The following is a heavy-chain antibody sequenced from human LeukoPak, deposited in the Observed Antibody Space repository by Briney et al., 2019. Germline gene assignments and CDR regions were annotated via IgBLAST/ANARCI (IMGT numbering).Heavy chain of an antibody. V-gene: IGHV4-38-2*02. J-gene: IGHJ3*02. CDR2: IYNSGST. Sequence: SETLSLTCTVSDYSISSGYGYYWGWIRQAPGKGLEWIGSIYNSGSTYYNPSLKSRVTISVDMSKNQFSLKLNSVTAADTAVYYCAKSNGYGLVDIWGQGTMVTVSS. CDR1: DYSISSGYGYY. CDR3: AKSNGYGLVDI. D-gene: IGHD3-10*01.